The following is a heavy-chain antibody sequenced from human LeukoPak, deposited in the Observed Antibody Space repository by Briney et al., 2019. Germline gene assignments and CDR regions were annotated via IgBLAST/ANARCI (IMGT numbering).Heavy chain of an antibody. CDR1: GFTFSSYA. V-gene: IGHV3-23*01. CDR3: AKGIRDYYYGMDV. CDR2: ISGSGGST. J-gene: IGHJ6*02. Sequence: GGSLRRSCAASGFTFSSYAMSWVRQAPGKGLEWVSAISGSGGSTYYADSVKGRFTISRDNSKNTLYLQMNSLRAEDTAVYYCAKGIRDYYYGMDVWGQGTTVTVSS.